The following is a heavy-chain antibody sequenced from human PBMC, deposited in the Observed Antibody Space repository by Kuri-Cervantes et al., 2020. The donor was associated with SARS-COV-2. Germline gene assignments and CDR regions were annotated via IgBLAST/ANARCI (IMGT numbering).Heavy chain of an antibody. V-gene: IGHV4-38-2*01. CDR2: IYYSGST. Sequence: SETLSLTCAVSGYSISSGYYWGWIRQPPGKGLEWIGYIYYSGSTYYNPSLKSRVTISVDTSKNQFSLKLSSVTAADTAVYYCARLQDIVVVVDYWGQGTLVTVSS. CDR1: GYSISSGYY. D-gene: IGHD2-2*01. J-gene: IGHJ4*02. CDR3: ARLQDIVVVVDY.